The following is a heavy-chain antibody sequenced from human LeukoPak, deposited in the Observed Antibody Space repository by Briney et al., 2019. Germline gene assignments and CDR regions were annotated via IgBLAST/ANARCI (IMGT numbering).Heavy chain of an antibody. D-gene: IGHD3-22*01. CDR1: GFTFDDYG. CDR3: ARAYDSTFPHYYYMDV. Sequence: PGGSLRLSCAASGFTFDDYGMSWVRQAPGKGLEWVSGINWNGGSTGYADSVKGRFTISSDNAKNTLYLQMNSLRAEDTAVYYCARAYDSTFPHYYYMDVWGKGTTVTISS. V-gene: IGHV3-20*04. CDR2: INWNGGST. J-gene: IGHJ6*03.